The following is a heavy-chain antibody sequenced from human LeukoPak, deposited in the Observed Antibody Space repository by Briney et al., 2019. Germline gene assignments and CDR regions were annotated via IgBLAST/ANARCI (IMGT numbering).Heavy chain of an antibody. V-gene: IGHV4-59*01. Sequence: SETLSLTCTIFGGSISSYYWNWIRQPPGKGLEWIGYIYDSGSTNYNPSFKSRVTISVDTSKNQFSLKLSSVTGADTAVYYCARGYSDYIWFDPWGQGTLVTVSS. D-gene: IGHD4-11*01. CDR3: ARGYSDYIWFDP. CDR2: IYDSGST. CDR1: GGSISSYY. J-gene: IGHJ5*02.